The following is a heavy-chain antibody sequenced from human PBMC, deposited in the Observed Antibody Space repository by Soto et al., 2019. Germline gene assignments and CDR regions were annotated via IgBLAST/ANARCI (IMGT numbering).Heavy chain of an antibody. CDR3: AREGYDYVWGSYLNAFYF. CDR2: MNPNSGNT. V-gene: IGHV1-8*01. J-gene: IGHJ3*01. D-gene: IGHD3-16*02. Sequence: ASVKVSCKASGYTFTSYDINWVRQATGQGLEWMGWMNPNSGNTGYAQKFQGRVTMTRNTSISTAYMELSSLRSEDTAVYYCAREGYDYVWGSYLNAFYFWGQGTMVTVSS. CDR1: GYTFTSYD.